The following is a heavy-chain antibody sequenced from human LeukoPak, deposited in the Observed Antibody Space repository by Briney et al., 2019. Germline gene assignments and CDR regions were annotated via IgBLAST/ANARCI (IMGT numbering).Heavy chain of an antibody. J-gene: IGHJ4*02. CDR2: IYYSGST. CDR3: ASGKAYYYDSSGYAGYFDY. V-gene: IGHV4-39*01. Sequence: PSETLSLTCTVAGGSISSSSYYWGWVRQPPGKGLEWFGSIYYSGSTYYNPSLKSRVTISVDTSKDQFSLKLSSVTAADTAVYYCASGKAYYYDSSGYAGYFDYWGQGTLVTVSS. D-gene: IGHD3-22*01. CDR1: GGSISSSSYY.